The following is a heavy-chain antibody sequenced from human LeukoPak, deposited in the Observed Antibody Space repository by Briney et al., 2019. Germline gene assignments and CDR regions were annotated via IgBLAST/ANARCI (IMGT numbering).Heavy chain of an antibody. CDR1: GGSISSYY. V-gene: IGHV4-59*12. CDR2: IYYSGIT. J-gene: IGHJ4*02. CDR3: AREGIVRTYDQ. D-gene: IGHD2/OR15-2a*01. Sequence: KSSETLSLTCTVSGGSISSYYWSWFRQPPGKELEWIACIYYSGITHYNPSLKSRVTISLDTSKNQFSLRLSSVTAADTAVYYCAREGIVRTYDQWGQGTLVTVSS.